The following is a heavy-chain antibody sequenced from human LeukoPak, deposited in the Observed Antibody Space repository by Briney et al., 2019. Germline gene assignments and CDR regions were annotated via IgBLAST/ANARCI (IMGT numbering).Heavy chain of an antibody. CDR2: IYPGDSAT. CDR1: GYIFTSYW. V-gene: IGHV5-51*01. J-gene: IGHJ3*02. Sequence: GESLKISCEGSGYIFTSYWIGWVRQMPGKGLEWMGIIYPGDSATRYSPSFQGQVTISADKSLRTAYLQWSSLKASDTAMYYCARHQHHYDSSGIPPTDAFDIWGQGTMVTVSS. CDR3: ARHQHHYDSSGIPPTDAFDI. D-gene: IGHD3-22*01.